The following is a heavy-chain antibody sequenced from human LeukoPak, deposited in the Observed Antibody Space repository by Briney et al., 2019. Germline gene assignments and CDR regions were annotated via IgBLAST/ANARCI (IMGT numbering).Heavy chain of an antibody. CDR3: AKGARYYYYYYGMDV. Sequence: SETLSLTCAVYGGSFSGYYWSWIRQPPGKGLEWIGEINHSGSTNYNPPLKSRVTISVDTSKNQFSLKLSSVTAADTAVYYCAKGARYYYYYYGMDVWGQGTTVTVSS. J-gene: IGHJ6*02. V-gene: IGHV4-34*01. CDR1: GGSFSGYY. CDR2: INHSGST.